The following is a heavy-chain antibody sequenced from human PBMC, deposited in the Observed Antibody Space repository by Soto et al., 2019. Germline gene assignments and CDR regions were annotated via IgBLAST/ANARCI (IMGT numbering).Heavy chain of an antibody. CDR3: ARVRYDFWGGYDNAYGMDV. J-gene: IGHJ6*04. CDR2: ISYDGSNK. Sequence: GGSLRLSCAASGFTCSSYAMHWVRQAPGKGLEWVAVISYDGSNKYYADSVKGRFTISRDNSKNTLYLQMNSLRAEDTAVYYCARVRYDFWGGYDNAYGMDVGGRGPRATVPS. V-gene: IGHV3-30-3*01. D-gene: IGHD3-3*01. CDR1: GFTCSSYA.